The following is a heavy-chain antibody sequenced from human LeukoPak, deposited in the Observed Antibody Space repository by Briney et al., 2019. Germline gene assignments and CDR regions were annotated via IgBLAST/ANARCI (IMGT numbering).Heavy chain of an antibody. V-gene: IGHV1-69*04. D-gene: IGHD4-17*01. CDR1: GGTFSSYA. J-gene: IGHJ4*02. CDR2: IIPILGIA. Sequence: ASVKVSCKASGGTFSSYAISWVRQAPGQGLEWMGRIIPILGIANYAQKSQGRVTITADKSTSTAYMELSSLRSEDTAVYYCARVTTGLSFDYWGQGTLVTVSS. CDR3: ARVTTGLSFDY.